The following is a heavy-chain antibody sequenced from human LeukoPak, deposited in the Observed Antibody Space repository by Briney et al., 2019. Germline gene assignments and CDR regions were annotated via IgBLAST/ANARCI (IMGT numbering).Heavy chain of an antibody. J-gene: IGHJ4*02. CDR3: AKDRYSLLYYFDY. D-gene: IGHD6-13*01. CDR2: ISGSGGST. CDR1: GFTFSSYA. Sequence: GGSLRLSCAASGFTFSSYAMSWVRQAPGKGLEWVSAISGSGGSTNYADSVKGRFTISRDNSKNTLYLQMNSLRAEDTAVYYCAKDRYSLLYYFDYWGQGTLVTVSS. V-gene: IGHV3-23*01.